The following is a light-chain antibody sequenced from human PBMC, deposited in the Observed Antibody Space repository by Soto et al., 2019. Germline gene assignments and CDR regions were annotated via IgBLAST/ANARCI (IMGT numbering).Light chain of an antibody. J-gene: IGKJ1*01. CDR1: QSVSSNS. CDR2: GAS. CDR3: QQFGGSPPSWT. V-gene: IGKV3-20*01. Sequence: ESVLTQSPGTLSLSPGERATLSCRASQSVSSNSLAWYQQKPGQAPRLLIYGASSRATGTPDRFSGSGSGRSCTLTTSRLEPEDFAVYYWQQFGGSPPSWTFGQGTKVEI.